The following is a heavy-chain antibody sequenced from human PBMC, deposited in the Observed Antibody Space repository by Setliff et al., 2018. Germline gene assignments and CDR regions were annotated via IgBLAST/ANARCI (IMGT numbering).Heavy chain of an antibody. J-gene: IGHJ5*02. CDR2: IKQDGSDK. CDR1: GFTLSSYE. D-gene: IGHD2-2*01. CDR3: ARDRYCSSASCYATQYNWFDP. V-gene: IGHV3-7*01. Sequence: PGGSLRLSCAASGFTLSSYEMNWVRQAPGKGLEWVANIKQDGSDKYYADSVKGRFTISRDNAKNSLYLQMNSLRAEDTAVYYCARDRYCSSASCYATQYNWFDPWGQGTLVTVSS.